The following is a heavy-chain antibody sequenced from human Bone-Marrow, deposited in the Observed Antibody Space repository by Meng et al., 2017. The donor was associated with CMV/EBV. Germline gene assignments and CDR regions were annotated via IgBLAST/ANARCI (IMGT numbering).Heavy chain of an antibody. CDR1: RFNFNTYG. CDR2: ISFDGSNK. V-gene: IGHV3-30-3*01. D-gene: IGHD5-12*01. J-gene: IGHJ4*02. Sequence: GGSLRLSCAASRFNFNTYGIHWVRQAPGKGLEWVAVISFDGSNKYFADSVKGRFTISRDNSKNTLYLQMNSLRAEDTAVYYCATGAGLRGYVGNWGQGTLVTVSS. CDR3: ATGAGLRGYVGN.